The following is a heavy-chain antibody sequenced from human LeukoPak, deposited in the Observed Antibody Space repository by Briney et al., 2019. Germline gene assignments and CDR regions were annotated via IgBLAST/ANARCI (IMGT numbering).Heavy chain of an antibody. J-gene: IGHJ3*02. V-gene: IGHV3-74*01. D-gene: IGHD3-22*01. CDR3: ARVGHDSSGLVTFDI. Sequence: PGGSLRLSCAASGFTFSAYWTHWVRQAPGKGLVWVSRINSDGSSTTYADSVKGRFTISRDNAKNTLYLQMNSLRAEDTAVYYCARVGHDSSGLVTFDIWGQGTMVTVSS. CDR1: GFTFSAYW. CDR2: INSDGSST.